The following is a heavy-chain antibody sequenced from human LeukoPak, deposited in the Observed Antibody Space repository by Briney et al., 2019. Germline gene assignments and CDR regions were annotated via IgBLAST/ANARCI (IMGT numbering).Heavy chain of an antibody. CDR2: ISPDSGYI. D-gene: IGHD6-13*01. CDR1: GFTVSSHS. V-gene: IGHV3-21*01. CDR3: APFSAVTHYYFDY. J-gene: IGHJ4*02. Sequence: KSGGSLRLSCAASGFTVSSHSLMWVRQAPGKGLEWVSSISPDSGYIYYADSVKGRFTISRDNAENSLFLQMNSLGAEDTAVYYCAPFSAVTHYYFDYWGQGTLVTVSS.